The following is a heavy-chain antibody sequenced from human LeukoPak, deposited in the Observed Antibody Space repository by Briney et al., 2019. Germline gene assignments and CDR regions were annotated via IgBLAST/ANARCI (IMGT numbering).Heavy chain of an antibody. J-gene: IGHJ4*02. V-gene: IGHV1-69*04. Sequence: SVKVSCKASGYTFIRYYMHWVRQAPGQGLEWMGRIIPILGIANYAQKFQGRVTITADKSTSTAYMELSSLRSEDTAMYYCARESFSGNPYFDYWGQGTLVTVSS. CDR3: ARESFSGNPYFDY. D-gene: IGHD4-23*01. CDR1: GYTFIRYY. CDR2: IIPILGIA.